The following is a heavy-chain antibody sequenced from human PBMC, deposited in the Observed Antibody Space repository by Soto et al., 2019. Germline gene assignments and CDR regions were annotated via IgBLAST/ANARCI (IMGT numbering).Heavy chain of an antibody. CDR1: GFTFSSYS. J-gene: IGHJ6*02. CDR3: AMNESCSIYGIDV. Sequence: EVQLVESGGGLVKPGGSLRLSCAASGFTFSSYSMNWVRQAPGKGLEWVSSISSSSFSINYADSVKGRFSISRDNAQNALHLQMNNLRAEDRAVSCGAMNESCSIYGIDVWGHGHGVTVSS. D-gene: IGHD6-13*01. CDR2: ISSSSFSI. V-gene: IGHV3-21*01.